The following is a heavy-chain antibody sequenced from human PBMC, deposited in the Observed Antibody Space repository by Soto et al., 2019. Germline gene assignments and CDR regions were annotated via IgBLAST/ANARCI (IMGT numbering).Heavy chain of an antibody. Sequence: GSLRLSCAVSGFTFSSYAMSWVRQAPGKGLEWVSAISGSGGSTYYADSVKGRFTISRDNSKNTLYLQMNSLRAEDTAVYYCAKQHVLGYSGYDIRFDPWGQGTLVTVSS. CDR1: GFTFSSYA. CDR2: ISGSGGST. CDR3: AKQHVLGYSGYDIRFDP. J-gene: IGHJ5*02. V-gene: IGHV3-23*01. D-gene: IGHD5-12*01.